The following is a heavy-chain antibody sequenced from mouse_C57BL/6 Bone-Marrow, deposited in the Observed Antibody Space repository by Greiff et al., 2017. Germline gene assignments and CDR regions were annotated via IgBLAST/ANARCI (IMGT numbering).Heavy chain of an antibody. CDR1: GYSITSDY. V-gene: IGHV3-8*01. D-gene: IGHD1-1*01. Sequence: EVQLQQSGPGLAKPSQTLSLTCSVTGYSITSDYWNWIRKFPGNKLEYMGYISYSGSTNYTPPLKSRISITRDTSKDKYYLQLNPVTTEDTATYYCARSHYYGSSWDYFDYWGQGTTLTVSS. J-gene: IGHJ2*01. CDR2: ISYSGST. CDR3: ARSHYYGSSWDYFDY.